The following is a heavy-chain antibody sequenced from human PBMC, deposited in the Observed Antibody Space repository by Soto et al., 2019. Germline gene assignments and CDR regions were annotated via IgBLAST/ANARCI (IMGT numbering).Heavy chain of an antibody. CDR2: ISGSGGST. CDR1: GFTFSSYA. D-gene: IGHD6-13*01. V-gene: IGHV3-23*01. J-gene: IGHJ5*02. Sequence: EVQLLESGGGLVQPGGSLRLSCVASGFTFSSYAMSWVRQAPGKGLEWVSAISGSGGSTYYADSVKGRFTISRDNSKNTLYLQMNSLRAEDTAVYYCAKSINTERGLVMRRLGAAAGPNWFDPWGQGTLVTVSS. CDR3: AKSINTERGLVMRRLGAAAGPNWFDP.